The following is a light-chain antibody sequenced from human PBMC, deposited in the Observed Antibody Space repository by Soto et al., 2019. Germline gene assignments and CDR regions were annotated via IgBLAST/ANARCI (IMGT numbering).Light chain of an antibody. CDR2: ATS. Sequence: EILMTQSPATLSVSPGDSATLSCRASRSVDTDLAWYQQKPGQAPRLLVFATSARATGVPDRFSGSGSGTEFTLTISSLQSEDFAVYYCQQYNKWPRTFGQGTKVDIK. CDR3: QQYNKWPRT. V-gene: IGKV3-15*01. J-gene: IGKJ1*01. CDR1: RSVDTD.